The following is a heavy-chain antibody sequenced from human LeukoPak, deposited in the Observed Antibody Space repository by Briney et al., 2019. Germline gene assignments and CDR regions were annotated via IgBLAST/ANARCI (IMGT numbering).Heavy chain of an antibody. CDR2: IYDRGST. J-gene: IGHJ4*02. Sequence: SETLSLTCTVSGGSISSYYWSWIRQPPGKGLEWIWYIYDRGSTNYNPSLKSRVTISVDTSKNQFSLNLSSVTAADTAVYYCARFYYDILTGHRYFDYWVQGTLVTVSS. V-gene: IGHV4-59*01. CDR3: ARFYYDILTGHRYFDY. D-gene: IGHD3-9*01. CDR1: GGSISSYY.